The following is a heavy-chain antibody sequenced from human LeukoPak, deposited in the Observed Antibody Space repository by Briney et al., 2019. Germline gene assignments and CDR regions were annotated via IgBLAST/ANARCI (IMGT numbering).Heavy chain of an antibody. CDR3: AKDDAYLQYDD. CDR2: VGPSGART. J-gene: IGHJ4*02. Sequence: GTSLSLSCAASGFTFSIYGMNWVRQAPGKGLEWVSGVGPSGARTYYADSVKGRFTVSRDNSKNMVFLQMNSLRAEDTAIYYCAKDDAYLQYDDWGQGTLVTVSS. V-gene: IGHV3-23*01. CDR1: GFTFSIYG. D-gene: IGHD5-24*01.